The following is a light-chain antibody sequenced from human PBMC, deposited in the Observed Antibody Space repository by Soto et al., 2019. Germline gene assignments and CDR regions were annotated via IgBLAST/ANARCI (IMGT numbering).Light chain of an antibody. CDR1: QGMRDA. CDR3: LQHSDYPFT. J-gene: IGKJ2*01. CDR2: SAS. V-gene: IGKV1-17*01. Sequence: DSQMTQSPSSLAASVGDRVIITCRASQGMRDALGWYQQKPGKVPKRLIYSASSLQNGVPSRFSGSGSETVFTLIISSLQPEDFATYFCLQHSDYPFTFGQGTRLEI.